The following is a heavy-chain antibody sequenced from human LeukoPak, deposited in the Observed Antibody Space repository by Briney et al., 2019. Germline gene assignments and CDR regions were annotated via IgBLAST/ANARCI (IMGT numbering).Heavy chain of an antibody. D-gene: IGHD3-3*01. J-gene: IGHJ4*02. CDR3: ARFLEWLSVDY. V-gene: IGHV4-59*01. CDR2: IYYSGST. CDR1: GGSISSYY. Sequence: PSETLSLTCTVSGGSISSYYWSWIRQPPGKGLEWLGYIYYSGSTNYNPSLKSRVTISVDASKKQFSLKLSSVTAADTAVYYCARFLEWLSVDYWGQGTLVTVSS.